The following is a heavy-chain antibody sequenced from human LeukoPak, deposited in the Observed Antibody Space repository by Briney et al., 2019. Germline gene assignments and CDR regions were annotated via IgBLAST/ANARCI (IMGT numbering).Heavy chain of an antibody. V-gene: IGHV4-59*01. D-gene: IGHD3-9*01. CDR2: SYHSGST. CDR1: SASITSYY. Sequence: SETLSLTCTVSSASITSYYWNWIRQPPGKGLEWIGYSYHSGSTNYNPSLKSRVTISVDTSKNQFSLNLSSVTAADTAVYYCARGRGYDILTGAFDIWGKGTMVTVAS. J-gene: IGHJ3*02. CDR3: ARGRGYDILTGAFDI.